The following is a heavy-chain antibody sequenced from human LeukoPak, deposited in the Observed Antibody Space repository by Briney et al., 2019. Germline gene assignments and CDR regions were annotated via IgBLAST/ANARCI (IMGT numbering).Heavy chain of an antibody. V-gene: IGHV6-1*01. Sequence: SQTLSITCAISGDSVSRDSIAWNWIRQSPSRGLEWLGRTYSRSSKWSHDFALSVKTRITINSDTSKNQFSLHLNSATPEDTAVYYCARAFDSAYDSPFDYWGQGALVTVSS. CDR3: ARAFDSAYDSPFDY. D-gene: IGHD5-12*01. J-gene: IGHJ4*02. CDR1: GDSVSRDSIA. CDR2: TYSRSSKWSH.